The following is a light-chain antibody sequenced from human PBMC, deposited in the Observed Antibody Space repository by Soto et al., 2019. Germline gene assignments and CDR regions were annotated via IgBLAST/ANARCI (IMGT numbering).Light chain of an antibody. CDR2: DAS. CDR3: QQYNSYWT. V-gene: IGKV1-5*01. J-gene: IGKJ1*01. CDR1: QSISSW. Sequence: IQMTQSPSTLFASVGDRVTITCRASQSISSWLAWYQQKPGKAPKLLIYDASSLESGVPSRCSGSGSGTEFTLTISSLPPDEFATYYYQQYNSYWTFGQGTKVDIK.